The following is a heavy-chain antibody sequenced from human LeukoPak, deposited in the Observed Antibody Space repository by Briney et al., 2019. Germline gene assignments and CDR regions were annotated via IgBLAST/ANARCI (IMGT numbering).Heavy chain of an antibody. CDR2: ISHSRDT. V-gene: IGHV4-38-2*02. CDR3: ARERSSTGSEPLEV. J-gene: IGHJ3*01. CDR1: GFFISRGFY. D-gene: IGHD1-1*01. Sequence: SETLSLTCAVSGFFISRGFYWCLIRHPPGKVLEWVASISHSRDTYYNPSVKSRFNISVDTSKNEFYLKVISVTAADTAFYYCARERSSTGSEPLEVWGQGTRVIVSS.